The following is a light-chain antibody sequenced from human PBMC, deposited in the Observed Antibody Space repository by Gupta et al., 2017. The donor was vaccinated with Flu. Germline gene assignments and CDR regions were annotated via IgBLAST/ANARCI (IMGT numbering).Light chain of an antibody. CDR1: QGVSSY. Sequence: GEGATRCCRASQGVSSYLAWYQQKPGQAPRLLIYDASNRATGIPARFSGSGSGTDFTLTISSLEPEDFAVYYCQQRTNWPLTFGGGTKVEIK. CDR2: DAS. CDR3: QQRTNWPLT. J-gene: IGKJ4*01. V-gene: IGKV3-11*01.